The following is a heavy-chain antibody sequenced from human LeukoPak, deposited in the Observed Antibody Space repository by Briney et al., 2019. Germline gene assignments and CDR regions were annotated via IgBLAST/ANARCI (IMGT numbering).Heavy chain of an antibody. Sequence: TGGSLRLSCAASGFTFSNYGMHWVRQAPGKGLEWVAFIRYDGSNKYYADSVKGRFTISRDNSKSTLYLQMNSLRAEDTAVYYCAKALENWGPYYYYGMDVWGQGTTVTVSS. J-gene: IGHJ6*02. D-gene: IGHD7-27*01. CDR2: IRYDGSNK. V-gene: IGHV3-30*02. CDR3: AKALENWGPYYYYGMDV. CDR1: GFTFSNYG.